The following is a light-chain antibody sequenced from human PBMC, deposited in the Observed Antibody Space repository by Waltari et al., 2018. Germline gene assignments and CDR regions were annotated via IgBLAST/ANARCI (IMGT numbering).Light chain of an antibody. J-gene: IGKJ1*01. V-gene: IGKV4-1*01. CDR2: WAS. CDR3: QQYYSTPPRT. CDR1: QSVLYSSNNKNY. Sequence: DIVMTQSPDSLAVSLGERATINCKSRQSVLYSSNNKNYLAWYQQKPGQPPKLPIYWASTRESGVPDRFSGSGSGTDFTLTISSLQAEDVAVYYCQQYYSTPPRTFGQGTKVEIK.